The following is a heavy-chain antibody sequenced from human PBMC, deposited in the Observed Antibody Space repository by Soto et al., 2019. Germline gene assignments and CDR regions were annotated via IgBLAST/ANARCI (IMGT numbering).Heavy chain of an antibody. CDR3: ARATRSPDF. J-gene: IGHJ4*02. CDR1: EFTFSSLW. V-gene: IGHV3-7*05. CDR2: IKEDGSVK. Sequence: EVQLVESGGDLVQPGGSRRLSGAASEFTFSSLWMTWVRQAPGKGLECVANIKEDGSVKYYVDSGKGRFTISRDNAKNSLYLQMVGLRAEDTAVYYCARATRSPDFRGQGTLVTVSS.